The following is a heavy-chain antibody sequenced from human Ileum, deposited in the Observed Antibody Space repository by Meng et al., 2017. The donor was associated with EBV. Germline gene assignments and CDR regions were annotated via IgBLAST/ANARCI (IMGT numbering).Heavy chain of an antibody. D-gene: IGHD1-26*01. CDR2: ISAFNGNT. V-gene: IGHV1-18*01. J-gene: IGHJ5*02. CDR1: GYTFTSYG. Sequence: QVKLVQSGAEVKKPGASVKVSCKASGYTFTSYGINWVRQAPGQGLEWMGWISAFNGNTDYAQKFQGRVTMTTDTSTTTTCMELRSLRSDDTAVYYCARVVEGATSWLDRWGQGTLVTVSS. CDR3: ARVVEGATSWLDR.